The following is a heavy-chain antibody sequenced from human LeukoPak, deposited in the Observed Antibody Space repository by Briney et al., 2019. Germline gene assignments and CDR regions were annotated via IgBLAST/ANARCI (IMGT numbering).Heavy chain of an antibody. Sequence: ASVKVSCKASGYTLTSYYMHWVRQAPGQGLEWMGIINPSGGSTSYAQKFQGRVTMTRDTSTSTVYMELSSLRSEDTAVYYCASSVGWFGEPLNPWGQGTLVTVSS. CDR3: ASSVGWFGEPLNP. CDR1: GYTLTSYY. V-gene: IGHV1-46*01. D-gene: IGHD3-10*01. CDR2: INPSGGST. J-gene: IGHJ5*02.